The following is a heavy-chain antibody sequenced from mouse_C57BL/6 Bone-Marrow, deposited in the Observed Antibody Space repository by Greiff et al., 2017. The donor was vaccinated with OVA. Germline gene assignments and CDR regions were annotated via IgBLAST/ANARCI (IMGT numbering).Heavy chain of an antibody. CDR2: IGPANGNT. J-gene: IGHJ1*03. V-gene: IGHV14-3*01. D-gene: IGHD1-1*01. CDR3: ARCYYGSTPYFDV. Sequence: EVQLQQSVAEFVRPGASVKLSCTASGFNIKNTYMPWVKQRPEQGLEWIGRIGPANGNTKYAPNFQGKATITADTSSNTAYLQLSSLTSEDTAIYYCARCYYGSTPYFDVWGTGTTVTVSS. CDR1: GFNIKNTY.